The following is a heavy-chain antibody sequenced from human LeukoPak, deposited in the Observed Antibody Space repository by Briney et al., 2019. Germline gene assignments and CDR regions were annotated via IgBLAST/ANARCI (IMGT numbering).Heavy chain of an antibody. D-gene: IGHD1-1*01. V-gene: IGHV1-46*01. CDR3: ARINWNDARGFGY. J-gene: IGHJ4*02. CDR2: IDPNGGST. CDR1: GYTFSSHK. Sequence: ASVKVSCKASGYTFSSHKMHCVRQAPGQGLEWMGIIDPNGGSTTYAQKFQGRVTMTRDTSTSTAYMELSSLRSEDTAVYYCARINWNDARGFGYWGQGTLVTVSS.